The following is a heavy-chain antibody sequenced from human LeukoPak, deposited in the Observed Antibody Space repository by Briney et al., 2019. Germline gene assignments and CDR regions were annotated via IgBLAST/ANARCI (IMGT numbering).Heavy chain of an antibody. Sequence: GGSLRLSCAASGFTFSSYWMSRVRKAPGKGLDWVANIKQDGSEKYYVDSVKGRFTISRDNAKNSLYLQMNSLRAEDTAVYYCARGSATAGLDYWGQGTLVTVSS. CDR2: IKQDGSEK. D-gene: IGHD2-15*01. CDR3: ARGSATAGLDY. J-gene: IGHJ4*02. V-gene: IGHV3-7*01. CDR1: GFTFSSYW.